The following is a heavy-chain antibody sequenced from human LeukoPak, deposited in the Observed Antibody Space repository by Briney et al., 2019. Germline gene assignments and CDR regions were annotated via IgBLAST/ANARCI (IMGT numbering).Heavy chain of an antibody. Sequence: ASVKVSCRASGYTFTGYYMHWVRQAPGQGLEWMGWINPNSGGTNYAQKFQGRVTMTRDTSISTAYMELSRLRSDDTAVYYCAISGHCSSTSCLDYWGQGTLVTVSS. CDR3: AISGHCSSTSCLDY. J-gene: IGHJ4*02. D-gene: IGHD2-2*01. V-gene: IGHV1-2*02. CDR1: GYTFTGYY. CDR2: INPNSGGT.